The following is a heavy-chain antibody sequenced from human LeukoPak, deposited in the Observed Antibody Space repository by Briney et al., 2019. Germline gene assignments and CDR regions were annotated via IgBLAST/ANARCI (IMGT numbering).Heavy chain of an antibody. CDR1: GGSISRGSYY. CDR3: ARGRFGDWFDP. V-gene: IGHV4-61*02. D-gene: IGHD3-10*01. CDR2: IYTSGST. Sequence: PSQTLSLTCTVSGGSISRGSYYWSWIRQPAGKGLEWIGRIYTSGSTNYNPSLKSRVTISVDTSKNQFSLKLSSVTAADTAVYYCARGRFGDWFDPRGQGTLVTVSS. J-gene: IGHJ5*02.